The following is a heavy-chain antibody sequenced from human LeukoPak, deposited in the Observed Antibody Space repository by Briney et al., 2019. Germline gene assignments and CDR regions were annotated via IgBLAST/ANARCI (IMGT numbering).Heavy chain of an antibody. CDR3: ARDGQYSSSWYDFDY. V-gene: IGHV3-7*04. Sequence: GGSLRLSCEASGFTFRNYWMNWVRQAPGKGLEWVANINQDGSEKHFVGSVKGRFTISRDNAKNSLYLQMNSLRAEDTAVYYCARDGQYSSSWYDFDYWGRGTLVTVSS. J-gene: IGHJ4*02. CDR1: GFTFRNYW. D-gene: IGHD6-13*01. CDR2: INQDGSEK.